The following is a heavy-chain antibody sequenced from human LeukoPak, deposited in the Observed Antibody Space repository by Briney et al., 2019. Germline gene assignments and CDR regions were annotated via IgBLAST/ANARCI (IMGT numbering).Heavy chain of an antibody. CDR1: GFTFSSPW. CDR2: IRGDGSST. V-gene: IGHV3-74*01. J-gene: IGHJ4*02. Sequence: GGSLRLSCAASGFTFSSPWMHWVRQAPGKGLVWVSRIRGDGSSTSYADSVQGRFTISRDNAKNTLYLQMNSLRAEGTAVYYCAVSDYFDYWGQGTLVTVSS. CDR3: AVSDYFDY.